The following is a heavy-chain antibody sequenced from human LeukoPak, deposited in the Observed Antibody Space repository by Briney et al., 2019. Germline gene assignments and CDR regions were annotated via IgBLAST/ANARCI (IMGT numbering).Heavy chain of an antibody. J-gene: IGHJ4*02. CDR1: GGSISSSSYY. V-gene: IGHV4-39*07. CDR2: VSYRGST. Sequence: PSGTLSLTCTVSGGSISSSSYYWGWIRQPPGKGLEWIGIVSYRGSTYYDPSLKSRITIFVDTSKNQFSLKLSSVTAADTAVYYCAREYHYYDTRGCYYFDYWGQGTLVTFST. CDR3: AREYHYYDTRGCYYFDY. D-gene: IGHD3-22*01.